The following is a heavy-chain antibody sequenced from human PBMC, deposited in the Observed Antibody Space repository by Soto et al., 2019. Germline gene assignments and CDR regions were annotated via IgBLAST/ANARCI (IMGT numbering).Heavy chain of an antibody. Sequence: PSETLSLTCAVSGYSISSGYYWGWIRQPPGKGLEWIGSIYHSGSTYYNPSLKSRVTISVDTSKNQSSLKLSSVTAADTAVYYCAREAEDRRQPYNWFDPWGQGTLVTVSS. D-gene: IGHD2-15*01. CDR3: AREAEDRRQPYNWFDP. CDR2: IYHSGST. V-gene: IGHV4-38-2*02. J-gene: IGHJ5*02. CDR1: GYSISSGYY.